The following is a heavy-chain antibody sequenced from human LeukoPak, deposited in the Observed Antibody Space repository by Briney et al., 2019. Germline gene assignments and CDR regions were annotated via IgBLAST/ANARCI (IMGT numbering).Heavy chain of an antibody. D-gene: IGHD6-13*01. J-gene: IGHJ6*03. CDR2: ISWNSGSI. Sequence: GGSLRLSCAASGFTFDEYAMHWVRHAPGKGLEWVLGISWNSGSIVYADSVKGRFTISRDNAENSVYLQMSSLTAEDTGLYYCARDATTAVGWVYMDVWGKGTTVTISS. CDR3: ARDATTAVGWVYMDV. V-gene: IGHV3-9*01. CDR1: GFTFDEYA.